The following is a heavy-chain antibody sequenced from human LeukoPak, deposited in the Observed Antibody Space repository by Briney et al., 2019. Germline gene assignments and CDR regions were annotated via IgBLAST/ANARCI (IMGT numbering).Heavy chain of an antibody. V-gene: IGHV1-69*10. CDR2: IIPILGIA. D-gene: IGHD3-22*01. CDR3: ARAKSNDGGYYRKHFDY. Sequence: GASVKVSCKASGGTFSSYTISWVRQAPGQGLEWMGGIIPILGIANYAQKFQGRVTITADKSTSTAYMELSSLRSEDTAVYYCARAKSNDGGYYRKHFDYWGQGTLVTVSS. J-gene: IGHJ4*02. CDR1: GGTFSSYT.